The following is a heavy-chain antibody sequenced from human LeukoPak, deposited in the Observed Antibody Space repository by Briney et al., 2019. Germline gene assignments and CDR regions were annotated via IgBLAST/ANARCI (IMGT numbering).Heavy chain of an antibody. CDR1: GFTFTNYA. J-gene: IGHJ4*02. CDR3: AKGSYYDSSGSFYFDY. CDR2: ISGSGDNT. Sequence: GGSLRLSCAASGFTFTNYAMSWVRQAPGKGLEWVSGISGSGDNTYYADSVKGRFTISRDNSKNTLYVQVNSLGTEDTAAYYCAKGSYYDSSGSFYFDYWGQGTLVTVSS. D-gene: IGHD3-22*01. V-gene: IGHV3-23*01.